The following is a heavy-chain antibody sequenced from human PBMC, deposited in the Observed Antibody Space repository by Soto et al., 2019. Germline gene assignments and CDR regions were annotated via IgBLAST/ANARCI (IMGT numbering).Heavy chain of an antibody. CDR3: AHLPWKQLWPRAPVVF. D-gene: IGHD5-18*01. V-gene: IGHV2-5*02. J-gene: IGHJ4*02. Sequence: SGPTLVNPTQTLTLTCTVSGFSLSTGGVGVGWIRQPPGKALEWLALFFWDDDRRYSPSLKSRLTITKDTSKNQLVLTMTNMDPVDTATYYCAHLPWKQLWPRAPVVFWGQGTPVTV. CDR1: GFSLSTGGVG. CDR2: FFWDDDR.